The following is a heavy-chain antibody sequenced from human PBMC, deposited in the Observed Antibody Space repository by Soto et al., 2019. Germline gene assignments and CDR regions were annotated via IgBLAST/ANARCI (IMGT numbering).Heavy chain of an antibody. Sequence: ASVKVSCKVSGYTLTELSMHWVRQAPGKGLEWMGCINPKGGGTSYAQKFQGWVTMTGDTSISTAYMELSRLRSDDTAVYYCARRGRYNWNYDAFDIWGQGTMVTVSS. CDR2: INPKGGGT. J-gene: IGHJ3*02. CDR1: GYTLTELS. V-gene: IGHV1-2*04. CDR3: ARRGRYNWNYDAFDI. D-gene: IGHD1-7*01.